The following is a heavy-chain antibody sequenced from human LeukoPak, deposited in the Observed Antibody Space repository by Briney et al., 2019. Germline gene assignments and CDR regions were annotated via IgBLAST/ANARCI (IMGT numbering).Heavy chain of an antibody. CDR3: ARDRRGVCYSGGGVCFAFDI. Sequence: LPGGSLRLSCAASGFSFRSFDMNWIRQAPGKGLEWVSYISNSDNTIYYADFVKGRFTISRDNAKNSLYLQMNSLRAEDTAVYYCARDRRGVCYSGGGVCFAFDIWGQGTMVTVSS. V-gene: IGHV3-48*03. D-gene: IGHD2-8*02. CDR2: ISNSDNTI. J-gene: IGHJ3*02. CDR1: GFSFRSFD.